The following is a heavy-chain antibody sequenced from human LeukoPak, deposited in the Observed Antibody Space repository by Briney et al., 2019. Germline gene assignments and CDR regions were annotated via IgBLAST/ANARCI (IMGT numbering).Heavy chain of an antibody. D-gene: IGHD5-12*01. V-gene: IGHV3-48*02. CDR2: ISSSSSTI. CDR1: GFSFSSYN. Sequence: PGGSLRLSCAASGFSFSSYNMNWVRQAPGKGLEWVSYISSSSSTIYYADSVKGRFTISRDNAKNSLYLQMNSLRDEDTAVYYCATRSGYVRRDFHYWGQGALVTVSS. J-gene: IGHJ4*02. CDR3: ATRSGYVRRDFHY.